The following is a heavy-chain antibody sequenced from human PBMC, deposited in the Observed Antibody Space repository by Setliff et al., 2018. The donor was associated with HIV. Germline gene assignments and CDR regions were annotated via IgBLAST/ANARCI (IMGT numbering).Heavy chain of an antibody. J-gene: IGHJ3*02. CDR2: IKQDGSEK. V-gene: IGHV3-7*03. CDR3: AKGNDAFDI. Sequence: GGSLRLSCAASGFTFSSYWMSWVRQAPGKGLEWVANIKQDGSEKYYVDSVKGRFTISRDNAKNSLYLEMNSLRGDDTALYYCAKGNDAFDIWGQGTLVTVSS. CDR1: GFTFSSYW.